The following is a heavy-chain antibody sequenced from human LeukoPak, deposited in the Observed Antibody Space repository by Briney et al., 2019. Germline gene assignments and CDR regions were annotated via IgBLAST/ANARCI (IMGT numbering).Heavy chain of an antibody. J-gene: IGHJ4*02. CDR2: ISYDGSNK. CDR1: GFTFSSYG. D-gene: IGHD1-20*01. CDR3: ARDRGITGTEAFDY. Sequence: PGRSLRLSCAASGFTFSSYGMHWVRQAPGKGLEWVAVISYDGSNKYYADSVKGRFTISRDNSKNTLYLQMNSLRAEDTAVYYCARDRGITGTEAFDYWGQGTLVTVSS. V-gene: IGHV3-30*03.